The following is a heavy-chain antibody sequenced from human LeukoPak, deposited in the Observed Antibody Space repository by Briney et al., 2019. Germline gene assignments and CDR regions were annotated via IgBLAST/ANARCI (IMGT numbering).Heavy chain of an antibody. V-gene: IGHV3-23*01. CDR1: GITLSNYG. J-gene: IGHJ4*02. CDR3: ARDQRLGAPDYMDY. Sequence: GGSLRLSCAVSGITLSNYGMSWVRQAPGKGLEWVAGISGSGGRTNYADSVRGRFTISRDNSKNTVFLQMNSLGTGDTAVYFCARDQRLGAPDYMDYWGRGTPVTVSS. CDR2: ISGSGGRT. D-gene: IGHD1-26*01.